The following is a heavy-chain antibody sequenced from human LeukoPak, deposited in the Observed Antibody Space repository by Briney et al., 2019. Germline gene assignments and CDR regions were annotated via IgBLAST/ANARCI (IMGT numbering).Heavy chain of an antibody. Sequence: GGSLRLSCAASGFTFSSYGMNWVRQAPGKGLEWVSGISPSGGGTYYADSVKGRFTISRDDSKNTLSLQMNSLRGEDTALYYCARGGLIQRHAFDIWGQGTMVTVSS. V-gene: IGHV3-23*01. J-gene: IGHJ3*02. CDR3: ARGGLIQRHAFDI. D-gene: IGHD1-1*01. CDR2: ISPSGGGT. CDR1: GFTFSSYG.